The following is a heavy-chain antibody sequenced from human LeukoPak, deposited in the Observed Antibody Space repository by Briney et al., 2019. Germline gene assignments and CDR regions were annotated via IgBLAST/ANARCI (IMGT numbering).Heavy chain of an antibody. D-gene: IGHD4-17*01. CDR2: IGYSGTNT. CDR1: GFTFSSYT. CDR3: VNGDYRGS. J-gene: IGHJ5*02. V-gene: IGHV3-21*01. Sequence: PGGSLRLSCAASGFTFSSYTMNWVRQAPGRGLEWVSSIGYSGTNTHYADSVKGRFTISRDNAKNSLFLQMNSLRADDTAVYYCVNGDYRGSWGQGTLVTVSS.